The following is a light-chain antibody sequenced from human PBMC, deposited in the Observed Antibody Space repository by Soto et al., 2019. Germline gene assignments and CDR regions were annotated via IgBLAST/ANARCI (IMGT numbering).Light chain of an antibody. CDR2: EVT. V-gene: IGLV2-23*02. Sequence: QSALTQPASVSGSPGQSITISCTGTSSDVGSYNLVSWYQQHPGKAPKFMIFEVTQRPSGVSNRFSGSKSGNTASLTISGLQAEDEADYYCCSYAGSSTYVFGTGTKLPS. CDR1: SSDVGSYNL. J-gene: IGLJ1*01. CDR3: CSYAGSSTYV.